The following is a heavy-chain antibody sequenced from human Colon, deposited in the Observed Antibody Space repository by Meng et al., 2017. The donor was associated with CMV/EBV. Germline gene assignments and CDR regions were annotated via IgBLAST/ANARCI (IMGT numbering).Heavy chain of an antibody. CDR2: INTNTGSP. CDR1: GYNFANYA. V-gene: IGHV7-4-1*02. Sequence: QVQLVQSESELKKPGASVKVSCEVSGYNFANYAINWVRQAPGQGLEWMGWINTNTGSPTYAQGFTGRFVFSLDPSVNTAYLQISSLKAEDTAVYFCARDYYYGSGLDYWGQGTLVTVSS. CDR3: ARDYYYGSGLDY. J-gene: IGHJ4*02. D-gene: IGHD3-10*01.